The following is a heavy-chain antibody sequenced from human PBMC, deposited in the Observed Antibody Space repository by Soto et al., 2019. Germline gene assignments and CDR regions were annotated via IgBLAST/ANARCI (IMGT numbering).Heavy chain of an antibody. J-gene: IGHJ4*02. CDR2: IYYSGST. D-gene: IGHD6-13*01. CDR3: AGETGSSVDY. CDR1: GCSISISSYY. V-gene: IGHV4-39*01. Sequence: SETLSLTCTVSGCSISISSYYWCWIRQPPGKGLEWIGSIYYSGSTYYNPSLKSRVTISVDTSKNQFSLKLSSVTAADTAVYYCAGETGSSVDYWGQGTLVTVSS.